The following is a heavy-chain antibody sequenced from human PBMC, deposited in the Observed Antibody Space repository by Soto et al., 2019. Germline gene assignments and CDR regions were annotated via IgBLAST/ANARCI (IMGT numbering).Heavy chain of an antibody. CDR1: GFTVSSSY. V-gene: IGHV3-53*01. CDR3: GPIALLAATGIGY. Sequence: PGGSLRLSCAASGFTVSSSYLTWVRQAPGKGLEWVSVIYSGGGTYYADSVRGRFTISRHNSKNTLSLQMNSLRAEDTAVYYCGPIALLAATGIGYWGQGILVTVSS. D-gene: IGHD2-15*01. CDR2: IYSGGGT. J-gene: IGHJ4*02.